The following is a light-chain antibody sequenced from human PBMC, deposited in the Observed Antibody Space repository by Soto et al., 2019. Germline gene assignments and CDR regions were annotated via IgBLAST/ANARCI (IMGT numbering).Light chain of an antibody. CDR2: AAS. CDR3: QQTNSFPLT. Sequence: DIQMTQSPSSVSASVGDRVTITCRASQGIDTWLAWYQRKPGKAPKLLIYAASSLQSGVPSRFSGSGSGTDFTLTISSLQTEDFASYYCQQTNSFPLTFGPGTKVDV. CDR1: QGIDTW. J-gene: IGKJ3*01. V-gene: IGKV1-12*01.